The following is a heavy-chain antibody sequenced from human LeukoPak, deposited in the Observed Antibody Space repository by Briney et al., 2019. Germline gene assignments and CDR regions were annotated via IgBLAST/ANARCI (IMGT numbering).Heavy chain of an antibody. V-gene: IGHV1-8*01. CDR1: GYTFTSYD. CDR2: MNPNSGNT. CDR3: ARAPPMAADNWFDP. J-gene: IGHJ5*02. Sequence: ASVKVSCKASGYTFTSYDINWVRQATGQGPEWMGWMNPNSGNTGYAQKFQGRVTMTRNTSISTAYMELSSLRSEDTAVYYCARAPPMAADNWFDPWGQGTLVTVSS. D-gene: IGHD6-13*01.